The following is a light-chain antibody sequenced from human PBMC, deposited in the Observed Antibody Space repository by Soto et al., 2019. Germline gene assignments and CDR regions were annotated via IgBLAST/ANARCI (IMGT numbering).Light chain of an antibody. CDR2: GNT. CDR3: LSFDSSLSVV. V-gene: IGLV1-40*01. CDR1: SSNIGAGYA. J-gene: IGLJ2*01. Sequence: QSVLTQPPSVSVAPGQRVTISCTGSSSNIGAGYAVHWYQQLPGRAPKLLIYGNTNRPSGVPDRFSGSKSGTSASLAITGLQAEDEADYYCLSFDSSLSVVFGGGTKLTVL.